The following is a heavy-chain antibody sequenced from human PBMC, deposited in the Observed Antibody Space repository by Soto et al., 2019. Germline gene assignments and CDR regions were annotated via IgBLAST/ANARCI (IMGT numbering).Heavy chain of an antibody. D-gene: IGHD5-12*01. V-gene: IGHV3-7*05. J-gene: IGHJ4*02. Sequence: HPGGSLRLSCAASGFTFDNYWMSWLRQAPGKGLEWVANIRQDGNEKYYMDSVKGRFTISRDNAKNSLYLQMNSVRAEDTAVYYCARDYGSDGYYFDYWGQGTLVTVSS. CDR1: GFTFDNYW. CDR3: ARDYGSDGYYFDY. CDR2: IRQDGNEK.